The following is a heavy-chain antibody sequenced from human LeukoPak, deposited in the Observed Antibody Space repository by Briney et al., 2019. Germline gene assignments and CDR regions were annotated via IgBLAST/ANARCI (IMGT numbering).Heavy chain of an antibody. J-gene: IGHJ4*02. CDR2: ISSSSSYT. CDR3: ALFTATGRYFDY. V-gene: IGHV3-11*03. Sequence: GGSLRLSCAASGFTFSDYYMSWIRQAPGKGLEWVSYISSSSSYTNYADSVKGRFTISGDNAKNSLYLQMNSLRAEDTAVYYCALFTATGRYFDYWGQGTLVTVSS. D-gene: IGHD5-18*01. CDR1: GFTFSDYY.